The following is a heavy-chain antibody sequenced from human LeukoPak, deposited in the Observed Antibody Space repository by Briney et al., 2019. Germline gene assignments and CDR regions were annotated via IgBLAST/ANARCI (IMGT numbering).Heavy chain of an antibody. CDR3: AKDGLESSSSPREYYFDY. D-gene: IGHD6-6*01. CDR1: GFTFSSYA. Sequence: GGSLRLSCAASGFTFSSYAMSWVRQAPGKGLEWVSAISGSGGSTYYTDSVKGRFTISRDNSKNTLYLQMNSLRAEDTAVYYCAKDGLESSSSPREYYFDYWGQGTLVTVSS. V-gene: IGHV3-23*01. CDR2: ISGSGGST. J-gene: IGHJ4*02.